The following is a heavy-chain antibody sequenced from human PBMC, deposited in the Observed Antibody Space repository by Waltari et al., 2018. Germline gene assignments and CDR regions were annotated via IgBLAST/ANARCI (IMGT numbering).Heavy chain of an antibody. Sequence: QVQLQQWGAGLLKPSETLSLTCAVYGGSFSGYYWSWIRQPPGKGLEWIGEINHSGSTNYNPSLKSRVTIAVDTSKNQFSLKLSSVTAADTAVYYCARAPRIAARGYYYYYMDVWGKGTTVTVSS. V-gene: IGHV4-34*01. J-gene: IGHJ6*03. CDR1: GGSFSGYY. CDR3: ARAPRIAARGYYYYYMDV. D-gene: IGHD6-6*01. CDR2: INHSGST.